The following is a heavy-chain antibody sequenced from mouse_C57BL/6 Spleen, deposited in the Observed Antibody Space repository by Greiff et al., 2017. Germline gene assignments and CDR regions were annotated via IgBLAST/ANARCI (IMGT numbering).Heavy chain of an antibody. CDR3: TRSGITTGVARYFDV. CDR2: IDPDTGGT. D-gene: IGHD1-1*01. J-gene: IGHJ1*03. CDR1: GYTFTDYG. Sequence: VKLMESGAELVRPGASVTLSCKASGYTFTDYGMPWVKQTPVHGLEWIGAIDPDTGGTAYNQKFKGKAILTADKSSSTAYMELRSLTSEDSAVYYCTRSGITTGVARYFDVWGTGTTVTVSS. V-gene: IGHV1-15*01.